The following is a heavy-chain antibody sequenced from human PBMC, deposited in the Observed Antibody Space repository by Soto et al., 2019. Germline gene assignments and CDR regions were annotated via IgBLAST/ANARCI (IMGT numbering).Heavy chain of an antibody. J-gene: IGHJ3*02. Sequence: QVQLVQSGAEVKKPGSSVKVSCKASGGTFSSYTISWVRQAPGQGLEWMGRIIPILGIANYAQKFQGRVTITADKSTSTAYMELSSLRSEDTAVYYCAREAYDFWSGYSTGRGIAFDIWGQGTMVTVSS. V-gene: IGHV1-69*08. D-gene: IGHD3-3*01. CDR3: AREAYDFWSGYSTGRGIAFDI. CDR2: IIPILGIA. CDR1: GGTFSSYT.